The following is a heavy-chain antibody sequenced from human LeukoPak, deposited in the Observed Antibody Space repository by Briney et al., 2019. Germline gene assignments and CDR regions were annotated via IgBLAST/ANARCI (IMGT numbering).Heavy chain of an antibody. J-gene: IGHJ3*02. CDR1: GGSISSYY. CDR3: AREMVGIAFDI. CDR2: IYYSGST. V-gene: IGHV4-59*01. D-gene: IGHD2-15*01. Sequence: SETLSLTCTVSGGSISSYYWSWIRQPPGKGLEWIGYIYYSGSTNYNPSLKSRVTISVDTSKNQFSLKLSSVTAADTAVYYCAREMVGIAFDIGGQGTMVTVSS.